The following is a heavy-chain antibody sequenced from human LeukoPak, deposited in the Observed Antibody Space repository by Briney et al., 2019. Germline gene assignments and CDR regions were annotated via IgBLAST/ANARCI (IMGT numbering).Heavy chain of an antibody. V-gene: IGHV3-66*01. Sequence: GGSLRLSCAASGITVSANYWNWVRQAPGKGLEWVSVISSGGSTSYADSVKGRFTISRDNSKNTLYLQMNSLRAEDTVVYYCARGWSSSSYFGYWGQGTLVTVSS. D-gene: IGHD6-6*01. CDR1: GITVSANY. CDR3: ARGWSSSSYFGY. CDR2: ISSGGST. J-gene: IGHJ4*02.